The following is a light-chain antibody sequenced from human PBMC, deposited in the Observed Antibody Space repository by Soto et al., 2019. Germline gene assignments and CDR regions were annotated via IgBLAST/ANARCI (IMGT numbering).Light chain of an antibody. V-gene: IGKV1-5*03. CDR2: KAS. CDR1: QGINIW. J-gene: IGKJ1*01. CDR3: QQYNVYWT. Sequence: IPSTHSPSTLSGSVGGRVIITCRASQGINIWLAWYQQKPGRAPKLLIHKASTLESGVPSRFSGSGSGTEFTLTIDSLQTDDFATYYCQQYNVYWTFGQGTKVDIK.